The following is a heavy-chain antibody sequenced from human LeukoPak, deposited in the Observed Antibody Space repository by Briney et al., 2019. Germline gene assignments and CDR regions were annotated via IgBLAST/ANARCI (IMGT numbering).Heavy chain of an antibody. V-gene: IGHV3-7*01. CDR3: ARDPESGSFDL. CDR1: GFSFSTYW. CDR2: IDQGGSVR. Sequence: GGFLRLSCAASGFSFSTYWMSWVRQTPEKGLEFVANIDQGGSVRNYMDSLKGRCTISRDNAKKSLYLEINSLRADDTAVYYCARDPESGSFDLWGRGALVTVSS. J-gene: IGHJ4*02.